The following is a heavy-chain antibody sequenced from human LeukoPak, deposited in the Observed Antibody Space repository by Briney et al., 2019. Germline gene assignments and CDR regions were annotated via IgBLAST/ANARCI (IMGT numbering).Heavy chain of an antibody. CDR1: GFTFSSYS. CDR3: ARTNYDILTGYFEAVAHYYYYGMDV. J-gene: IGHJ6*02. Sequence: GSLRLSCAASGFTFSSYSMNWVRQAPGKGLEWVSSISSSSSYIYYADSVKGRFTISRDNAKNSLYLQMNSLRAEDTAVYYCARTNYDILTGYFEAVAHYYYYGMDVWGQGTTVTVSS. D-gene: IGHD3-9*01. CDR2: ISSSSSYI. V-gene: IGHV3-21*01.